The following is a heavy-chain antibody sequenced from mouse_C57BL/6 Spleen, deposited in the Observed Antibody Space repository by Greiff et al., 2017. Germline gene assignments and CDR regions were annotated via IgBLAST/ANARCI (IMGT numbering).Heavy chain of an antibody. J-gene: IGHJ2*01. Sequence: VKLQESGAELARPGASVKMSCKASGYTFTSYTMHWVKQRPGQGLEWIGYINPSSGYTKYNQKFKDKATLTADKSSSTAYMQLSSLTSEDSAVYYCASSHYGSSLFDYWGQGTTLTVSS. D-gene: IGHD1-1*01. V-gene: IGHV1-4*01. CDR2: INPSSGYT. CDR3: ASSHYGSSLFDY. CDR1: GYTFTSYT.